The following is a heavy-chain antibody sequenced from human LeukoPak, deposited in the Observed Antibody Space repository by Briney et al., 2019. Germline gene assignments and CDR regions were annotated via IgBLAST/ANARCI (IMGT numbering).Heavy chain of an antibody. CDR3: ARENYYDGSGSPSASAPVDH. CDR1: GSTLTELS. CDR2: FDPEDDET. D-gene: IGHD3-22*01. V-gene: IGHV1-24*01. Sequence: ASVKVSCKVSGSTLTELSMHWVRQAPGKGLEWMGGFDPEDDETIYAQKFQGRVTMTRDTSTSTVYMELRSLRSDDTAVYYCARENYYDGSGSPSASAPVDHWGQGTLVTVSS. J-gene: IGHJ4*02.